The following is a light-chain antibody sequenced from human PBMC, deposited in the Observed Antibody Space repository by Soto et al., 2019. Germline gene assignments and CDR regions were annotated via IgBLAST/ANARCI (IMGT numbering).Light chain of an antibody. V-gene: IGKV1-6*01. Sequence: AIQMTQSPSSLSVPVGDRVTITCRASQGIGNDVGWYQQKPGKAPKLLIYAASSLQSGVPSRFSGSRSGTDFTLTISSLQPEDFATYYCLQDHNYPLPFGGGTKVEIK. CDR1: QGIGND. CDR2: AAS. J-gene: IGKJ4*01. CDR3: LQDHNYPLP.